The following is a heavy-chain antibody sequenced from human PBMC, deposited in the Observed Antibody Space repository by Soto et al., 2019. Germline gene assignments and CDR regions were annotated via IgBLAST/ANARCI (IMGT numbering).Heavy chain of an antibody. J-gene: IGHJ6*02. CDR2: IYSGGST. Sequence: PGGSLRLSCAASGFTVSSNYMSWVRQAPGKGLEWVSVIYSGGSTYYADSVKGRFTISRDNSKNTLYLQMNSLRAEDTAVYYCARDYYYSYGMDVWGQGTTVTVS. CDR1: GFTVSSNY. CDR3: ARDYYYSYGMDV. V-gene: IGHV3-53*01.